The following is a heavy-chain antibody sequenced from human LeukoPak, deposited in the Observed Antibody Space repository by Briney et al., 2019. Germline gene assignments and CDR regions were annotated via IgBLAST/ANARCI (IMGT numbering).Heavy chain of an antibody. J-gene: IGHJ4*02. D-gene: IGHD2-2*01. V-gene: IGHV1-2*02. Sequence: ASVKVSCKASGYTFTGYYMHWVRQAPGQGLEWMGWVNPNSGGTNYAQKFQGGVTMTRDTSISTVYMELSSLRSDDTAVYYCARDLPAAPGVSDYWGQGTLVTVSS. CDR2: VNPNSGGT. CDR3: ARDLPAAPGVSDY. CDR1: GYTFTGYY.